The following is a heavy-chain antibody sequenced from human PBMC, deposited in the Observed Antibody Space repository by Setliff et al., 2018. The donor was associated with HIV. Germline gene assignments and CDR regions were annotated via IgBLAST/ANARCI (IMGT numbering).Heavy chain of an antibody. CDR1: GGSIRSGGYY. Sequence: PSETLSLTCTVSGGSIRSGGYYWSWIRQHPGKGLEWIGYIYYSGSTYYNPSLKSRLTISVDTSKNQFSLKLSSVTAADTAVYYCAREWELHQGGAFDIWGQGTMVTVSS. V-gene: IGHV4-31*03. CDR3: AREWELHQGGAFDI. CDR2: IYYSGST. J-gene: IGHJ3*02. D-gene: IGHD1-26*01.